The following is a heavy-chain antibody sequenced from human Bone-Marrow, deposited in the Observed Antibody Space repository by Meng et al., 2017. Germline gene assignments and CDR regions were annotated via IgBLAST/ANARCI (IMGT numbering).Heavy chain of an antibody. CDR1: GFTFSSYA. Sequence: GESRKISGAASGFTFSSYAMHWVRQAPGKGLEWVAVISYDGSNKYYADSVKGRFTISRDNSKNTLYLQMNSLRAEDTAVYYCARCEVAVAGGYYYYYGMDVWGQGTTVTVSS. CDR2: ISYDGSNK. V-gene: IGHV3-30*04. J-gene: IGHJ6*02. D-gene: IGHD6-19*01. CDR3: ARCEVAVAGGYYYYYGMDV.